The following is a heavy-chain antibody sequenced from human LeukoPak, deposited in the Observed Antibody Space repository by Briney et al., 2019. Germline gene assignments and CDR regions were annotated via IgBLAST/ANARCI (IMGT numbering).Heavy chain of an antibody. J-gene: IGHJ4*02. CDR1: GFTFSSYG. D-gene: IGHD3-22*01. CDR3: AKSESSGYILEDY. CDR2: ISYDGSNK. Sequence: PGGSLRLSCAASGFTFSSYGMHWVRQAPGKGLEWVAVISYDGSNKYYADSVKGRFTISRDNSKNTLYLQMNSLRAEDTAVYYCAKSESSGYILEDYWGQGTLITVSS. V-gene: IGHV3-30*18.